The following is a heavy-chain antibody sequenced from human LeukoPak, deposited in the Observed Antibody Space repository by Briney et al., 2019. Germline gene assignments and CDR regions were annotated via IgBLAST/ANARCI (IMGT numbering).Heavy chain of an antibody. D-gene: IGHD3-10*01. J-gene: IGHJ4*02. CDR2: IYYSGST. Sequence: PSETLSLTCTVSGGSVSSGSYYWSWIRRPPGKGLEWIGYIYYSGSTNYNPSLKSRVTISVDTSKNQFSLKLSSVTAADTAVYYCARDGRDYGSGSYQFDYWGQGTLVTVSS. CDR1: GGSVSSGSYY. CDR3: ARDGRDYGSGSYQFDY. V-gene: IGHV4-61*01.